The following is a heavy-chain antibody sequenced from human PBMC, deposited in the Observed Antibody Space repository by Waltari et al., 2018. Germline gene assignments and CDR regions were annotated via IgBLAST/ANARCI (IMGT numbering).Heavy chain of an antibody. CDR3: ARDKSDSSSWYPNYYYYGMDV. D-gene: IGHD6-13*01. CDR1: GYSISSGYY. V-gene: IGHV4-38-2*02. Sequence: QVQLQESGPGLVKPSETLSLTCAVSGYSISSGYYWGWIRQPPGKGLEWIGSIYHSGSTYYNPSLKSRVTISVDTSKNQFSLKLSSVTAADTAVYYCARDKSDSSSWYPNYYYYGMDVWGQGTTVTVSS. CDR2: IYHSGST. J-gene: IGHJ6*02.